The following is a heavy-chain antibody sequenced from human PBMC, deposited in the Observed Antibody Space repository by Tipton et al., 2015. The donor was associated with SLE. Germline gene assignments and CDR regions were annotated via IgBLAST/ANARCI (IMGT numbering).Heavy chain of an antibody. V-gene: IGHV4-59*01. CDR2: RHHGGST. Sequence: GLVKPSETLSLTCTVSGGSISSYYWSWIRQPPGKGLEWIGSRHHGGSTNYNPALTSRVTISGDPSKNQFSLRLTSVTAADTAVYYCVRDQVGVGDFDYWGQGALVTVSS. D-gene: IGHD3-16*01. J-gene: IGHJ4*02. CDR3: VRDQVGVGDFDY. CDR1: GGSISSYY.